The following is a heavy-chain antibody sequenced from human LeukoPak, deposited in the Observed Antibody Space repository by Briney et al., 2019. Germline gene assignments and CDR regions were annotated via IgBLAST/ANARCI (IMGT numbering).Heavy chain of an antibody. V-gene: IGHV4-39*07. CDR3: ARSYGSGSWPFDY. Sequence: SETLSLTRTVSGGSISSSSYYWGWIRQPPGKGLEWIGSIYYSGSTYYNPSLKSRVTISVDTSKNQFSLKLSSVTAADTAVYYCARSYGSGSWPFDYWGQGTLVTVSS. D-gene: IGHD3-10*01. CDR2: IYYSGST. J-gene: IGHJ4*02. CDR1: GGSISSSSYY.